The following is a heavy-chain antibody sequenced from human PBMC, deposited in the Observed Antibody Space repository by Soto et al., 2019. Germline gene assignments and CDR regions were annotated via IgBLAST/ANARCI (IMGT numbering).Heavy chain of an antibody. D-gene: IGHD5-18*01. CDR1: GFTFSSYW. Sequence: GGSLRLSCAASGFTFSSYWMSWVRQAPGKGLEWVANIKQDGGEKYYVDSVKGRFTISRDNAKNSLYLQMNSLRAEDTAVYYCASFEVDTAMVDVYYYYGMDVWGQGTTVTVS. V-gene: IGHV3-7*03. CDR2: IKQDGGEK. J-gene: IGHJ6*02. CDR3: ASFEVDTAMVDVYYYYGMDV.